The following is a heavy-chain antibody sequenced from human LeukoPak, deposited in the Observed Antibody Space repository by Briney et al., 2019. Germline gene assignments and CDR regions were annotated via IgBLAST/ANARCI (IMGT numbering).Heavy chain of an antibody. D-gene: IGHD5-24*01. CDR2: ISGSSSAI. Sequence: GGSLRLSCAASGSTFSAYNMIWVRQAPGKGLEWLSYISGSSSAIYYADSVQGRFTISRDNAKNSLSLQMSSLRVEDTAVYYCVRDRTLGVRDGFILAWGQGTLVTVSS. CDR3: VRDRTLGVRDGFILA. CDR1: GSTFSAYN. J-gene: IGHJ5*02. V-gene: IGHV3-48*01.